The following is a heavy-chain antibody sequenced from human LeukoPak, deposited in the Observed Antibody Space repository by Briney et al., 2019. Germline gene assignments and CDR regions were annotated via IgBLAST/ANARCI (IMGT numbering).Heavy chain of an antibody. CDR2: IKHDGREK. D-gene: IGHD5-18*01. V-gene: IGHV3-7*05. J-gene: IGHJ4*02. CDR1: GFTFSSYW. CDR3: AREGTAIITYDY. Sequence: QPGGSLRLSCAASGFTFSSYWMSWVRQAPGKGLEWVANIKHDGREKYYVGSVRGRFTISRDNAKNSMYLQMNSLRPEDTAVYFCAREGTAIITYDYWGQGILVTVSS.